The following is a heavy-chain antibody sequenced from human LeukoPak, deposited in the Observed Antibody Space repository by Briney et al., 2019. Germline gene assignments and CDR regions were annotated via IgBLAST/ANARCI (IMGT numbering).Heavy chain of an antibody. CDR3: AKESSGEMATTGAFDI. CDR2: IIPIFGTA. J-gene: IGHJ3*02. CDR1: GGTFSSYA. Sequence: ASVKVSCKASGGTFSSYAISWVRQAPGQGLEWMGGIIPIFGTANYAQKFQGRVTITADKSTSTAYMELSSLRSEDTAVYYCAKESSGEMATTGAFDIWGQGTMVTVSS. D-gene: IGHD5-24*01. V-gene: IGHV1-69*06.